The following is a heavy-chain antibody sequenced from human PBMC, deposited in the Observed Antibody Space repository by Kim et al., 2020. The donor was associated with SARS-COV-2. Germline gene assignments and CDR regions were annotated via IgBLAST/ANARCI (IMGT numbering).Heavy chain of an antibody. J-gene: IGHJ6*02. CDR3: ARGHRGDIVVVPAAIGNIGYYYYGMDV. Sequence: SETLSLTCAVYGGSFSGYYWSWIRQPPGKGLEWIGEINHSGSTNYNPSLKSRVTISVDTSKNQFSLKLSSVTAADTAVYYCARGHRGDIVVVPAAIGNIGYYYYGMDVWGQGTTVTVSS. CDR1: GGSFSGYY. CDR2: INHSGST. D-gene: IGHD2-2*02. V-gene: IGHV4-34*01.